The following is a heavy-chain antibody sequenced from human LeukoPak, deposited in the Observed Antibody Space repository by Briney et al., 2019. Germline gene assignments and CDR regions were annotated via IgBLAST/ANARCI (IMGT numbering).Heavy chain of an antibody. CDR1: GFTFSTYA. Sequence: GGSLRLSCAASGFTFSTYAMSWVRQAPGKGLEWVSAISGSGGSTYYADSVKGRFTISRDNSKNTLYLQMNSLRAEDTAVYYCAKGIAVAVYYFDHWGQGTLVTVSS. D-gene: IGHD6-19*01. V-gene: IGHV3-23*01. J-gene: IGHJ4*02. CDR3: AKGIAVAVYYFDH. CDR2: ISGSGGST.